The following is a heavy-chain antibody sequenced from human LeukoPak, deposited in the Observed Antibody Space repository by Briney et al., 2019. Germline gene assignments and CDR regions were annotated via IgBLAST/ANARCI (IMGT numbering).Heavy chain of an antibody. J-gene: IGHJ4*02. D-gene: IGHD6-13*01. CDR1: GFTFSSYG. CDR2: IWYDGSNK. CDR3: ARDRGVAAASRYFDY. V-gene: IGHV3-33*01. Sequence: GGSLRLSCAASGFTFSSYGMHWVRQAPGKGLEWVAVIWYDGSNKYYADSVKGRFTISRDNSKNTLYLQMNSLRAEDTAVYYCARDRGVAAASRYFDYWGQGTLVTVSS.